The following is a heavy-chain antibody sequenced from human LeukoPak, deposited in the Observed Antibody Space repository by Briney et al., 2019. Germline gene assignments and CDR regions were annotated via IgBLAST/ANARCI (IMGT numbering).Heavy chain of an antibody. CDR2: ISGSGAGP. D-gene: IGHD6-13*01. CDR3: AKEKQRNFDY. CDR1: GFTFSNYA. V-gene: IGHV3-23*01. J-gene: IGHJ4*02. Sequence: PGGSLRLSCAASGFTFSNYAMSWVHQAPGKGLEWVSGISGSGAGPYYGDSVQGRFTISRDNSKNTLYLQMNSLRAEDTAVYYCAKEKQRNFDYWGQGTLVTVSS.